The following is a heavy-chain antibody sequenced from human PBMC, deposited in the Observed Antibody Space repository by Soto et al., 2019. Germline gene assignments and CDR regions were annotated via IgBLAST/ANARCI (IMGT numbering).Heavy chain of an antibody. D-gene: IGHD3-22*01. V-gene: IGHV3-23*01. CDR2: ISGSGGST. CDR1: GFTFSSYA. Sequence: GGSLRLSCAASGFTFSSYAMSWVRQAPGKGLEWVSAISGSGGSTYYADSVKGRFTISRDNAENSLYLQMNSLRAEDTAVYYCARTIGRVPYYYDSSGYYPYYYYGMDVWGQGTTVTVSS. CDR3: ARTIGRVPYYYDSSGYYPYYYYGMDV. J-gene: IGHJ6*02.